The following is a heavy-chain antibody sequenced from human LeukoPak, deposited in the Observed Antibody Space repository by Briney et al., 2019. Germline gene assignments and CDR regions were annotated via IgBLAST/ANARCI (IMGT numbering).Heavy chain of an antibody. CDR2: IYYSGST. V-gene: IGHV4-59*08. D-gene: IGHD1-1*01. CDR1: KGSISSYY. Sequence: SETLSLTCTVSKGSISSYYWSWLRQPPGKGLEWIGDIYYSGSTNYNPSLKSRVTISVDTSKNQFSLKLSSVTAADTAVYYCARHPGTTVDYWGQGTLVTVSS. CDR3: ARHPGTTVDY. J-gene: IGHJ4*02.